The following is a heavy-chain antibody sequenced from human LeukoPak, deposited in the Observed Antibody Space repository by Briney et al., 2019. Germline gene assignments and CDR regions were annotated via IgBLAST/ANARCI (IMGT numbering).Heavy chain of an antibody. J-gene: IGHJ4*02. CDR3: ARAGWIITSGIDY. D-gene: IGHD3-10*01. CDR1: GYSISRGYY. Sequence: PSETLSLTCGVSGYSISRGYYWAWLRQPPGKGLEWIGTIYHIGSTYYNPSLESRVTISVDTSKSEFSLNLSSVTAADTAVYFCARAGWIITSGIDYWGQGALVTVSS. CDR2: IYHIGST. V-gene: IGHV4-38-2*01.